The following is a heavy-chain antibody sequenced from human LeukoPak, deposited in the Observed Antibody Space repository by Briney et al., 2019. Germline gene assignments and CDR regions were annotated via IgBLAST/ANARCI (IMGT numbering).Heavy chain of an antibody. D-gene: IGHD6-19*01. J-gene: IGHJ4*02. CDR1: GFTSSNYW. Sequence: GGSLRISCAASGFTSSNYWMSWVRQAPGKGLGWVANIRQDGSKKYYVDSVKGRFTISRDNAKNSLHLQMNRLSAEGTAVYYCARDRGSSGWYEFDYGGQGTLVTVSS. V-gene: IGHV3-7*01. CDR3: ARDRGSSGWYEFDY. CDR2: IRQDGSKK.